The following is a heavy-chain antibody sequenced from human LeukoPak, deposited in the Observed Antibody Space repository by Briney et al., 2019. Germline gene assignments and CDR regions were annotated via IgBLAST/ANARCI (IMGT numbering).Heavy chain of an antibody. V-gene: IGHV3-23*01. D-gene: IGHD2-8*01. CDR1: GFTFSSYA. CDR3: AKDRDPQDIVLMVYASPPDY. CDR2: ISGSGGST. Sequence: GGPLRLSCAASGFTFSSYAMSWVRRAPGKGLEWVSAISGSGGSTYYADSVKGRFTISRDNSKNTLYLQMNSLRAEDTAVYYCAKDRDPQDIVLMVYASPPDYWGQGTLVTVSS. J-gene: IGHJ4*02.